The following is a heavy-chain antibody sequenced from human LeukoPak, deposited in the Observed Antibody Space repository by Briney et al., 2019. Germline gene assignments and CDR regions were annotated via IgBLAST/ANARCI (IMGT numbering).Heavy chain of an antibody. Sequence: GGSLRLSCAASGFTFSSYGMHWVRQAPGKGLEWVAFIRYDGSNKYYADSVKGRFTISRDNSKNTLYLQMNSLRAEDTAVYYCARDNFSRGSGSYYNHLYYYYMDVWGKGTTVTISS. D-gene: IGHD3-10*01. CDR1: GFTFSSYG. CDR3: ARDNFSRGSGSYYNHLYYYYMDV. V-gene: IGHV3-30*02. J-gene: IGHJ6*03. CDR2: IRYDGSNK.